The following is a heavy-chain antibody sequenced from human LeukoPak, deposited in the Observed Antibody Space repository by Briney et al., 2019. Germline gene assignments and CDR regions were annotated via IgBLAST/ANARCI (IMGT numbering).Heavy chain of an antibody. D-gene: IGHD2-21*02. CDR1: GYTFTSYG. V-gene: IGHV1-18*01. CDR2: ISAYNGNT. CDR3: ARVCGGDCNDAFDI. J-gene: IGHJ3*02. Sequence: ASVKVSCKASGYTFTSYGISWVGQAPGRGVEWMGWISAYNGNTNYAQKLQGRVTMTTDTSTSTAYMALRSLRSDDTAVYYCARVCGGDCNDAFDIWGQGTMVTVSS.